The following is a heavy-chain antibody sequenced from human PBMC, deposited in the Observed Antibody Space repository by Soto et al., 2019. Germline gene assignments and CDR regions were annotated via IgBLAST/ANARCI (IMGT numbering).Heavy chain of an antibody. CDR1: GFTFSSYE. CDR3: ARNNGDYEVY. Sequence: GQLVESGGDLVQPGGSLRLSCVASGFTFSSYEMNWVRQAPGKGLEWVSYISSSGKTIHYADSVKGRFTISRDNAKNSLYLQMNSLRAEDTAVYYCARNNGDYEVYWGQGTLVTVSS. CDR2: ISSSGKTI. J-gene: IGHJ4*02. V-gene: IGHV3-48*03. D-gene: IGHD4-17*01.